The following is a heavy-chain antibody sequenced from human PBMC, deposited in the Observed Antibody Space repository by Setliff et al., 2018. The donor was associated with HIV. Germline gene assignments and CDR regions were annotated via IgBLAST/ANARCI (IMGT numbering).Heavy chain of an antibody. J-gene: IGHJ4*02. Sequence: SETLSLTCSVSGDSISSDGHYWSWIRQSPGKSLEWIGYIHYSGSTYFNPSLKSRVSTSTDTSKNQFSLKMTSVTAADTAVYYCASRDTSRYFDDYWGQGTLVTVSS. D-gene: IGHD3-22*01. CDR3: ASRDTSRYFDDY. V-gene: IGHV4-30-4*08. CDR2: IHYSGST. CDR1: GDSISSDGHY.